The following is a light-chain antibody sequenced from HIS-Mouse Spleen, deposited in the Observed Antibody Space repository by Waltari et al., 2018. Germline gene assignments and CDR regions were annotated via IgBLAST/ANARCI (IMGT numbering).Light chain of an antibody. Sequence: QSVLTQPPSASGTPGQRVTISCSGSSSNIGRNTVNWYQQLPGTAPKLLIYSNNQRPSGVPDRFAGSKSGTSASLAISGLQSEDEADYYCAAWDDSLNGNYVFGTGTKVTV. J-gene: IGLJ1*01. CDR2: SNN. V-gene: IGLV1-44*01. CDR1: SSNIGRNT. CDR3: AAWDDSLNGNYV.